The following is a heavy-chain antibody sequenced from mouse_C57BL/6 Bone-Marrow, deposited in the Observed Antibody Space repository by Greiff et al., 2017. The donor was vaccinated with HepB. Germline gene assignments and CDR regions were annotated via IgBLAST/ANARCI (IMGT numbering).Heavy chain of an antibody. J-gene: IGHJ3*01. CDR2: INPSSGYT. V-gene: IGHV1-4*01. CDR3: ARLYGYDVWFAY. CDR1: GYTFTSYT. Sequence: VQRVESGAELARPGASVKMSCKASGYTFTSYTMHWVKQRPGQGLEWIGYINPSSGYTKYNQKFKDKATLTADKSSSTAYMQLSSLTSEDSAVYYCARLYGYDVWFAYWGQGTLVTVSA. D-gene: IGHD2-2*01.